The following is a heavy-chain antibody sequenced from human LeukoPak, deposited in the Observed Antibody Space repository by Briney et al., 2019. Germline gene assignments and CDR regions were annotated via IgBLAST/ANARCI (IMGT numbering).Heavy chain of an antibody. V-gene: IGHV3-7*01. CDR1: GFTFSSYW. CDR2: IKQDGSGK. D-gene: IGHD2-2*01. CDR3: ARDPLNCSSTSCTVGAFDI. Sequence: PGGSLRLSCAASGFTFSSYWMSWVRQAPGKGLERVANIKQDGSGKYYVDSVKGRFTISRDNAKNSLYLQMNSLRAEDTAVYYCARDPLNCSSTSCTVGAFDIWGQGTMVTVSS. J-gene: IGHJ3*02.